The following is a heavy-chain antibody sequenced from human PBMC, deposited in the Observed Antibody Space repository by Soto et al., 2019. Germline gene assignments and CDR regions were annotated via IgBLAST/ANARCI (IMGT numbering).Heavy chain of an antibody. V-gene: IGHV3-30*03. CDR2: LSYDGSET. CDR3: SIVRLADSGLDH. J-gene: IGHJ4*02. Sequence: PGGSLRLSCVGSGFIFSNNGMHWVRQTPGKGLEWVAFLSYDGSETFYADSVKGRFTVSRDNSKNTLFLHMKNLRRDDTDVYYCSIVRLADSGLDHWGQGTLVTVSS. CDR1: GFIFSNNG. D-gene: IGHD3-10*02.